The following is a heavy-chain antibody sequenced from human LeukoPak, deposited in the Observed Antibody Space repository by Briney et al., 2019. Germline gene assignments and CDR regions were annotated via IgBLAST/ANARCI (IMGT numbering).Heavy chain of an antibody. Sequence: SETLSLPCAVSGYSISSGYYWGWIRQPPGKGLERIGNIYHSGSTYYKPSLKSRVTISVDTSKNQFSLKLSSVTAADTAVYYCARIGYCSSTSCWRFDPWGQGTLVTVSS. CDR2: IYHSGST. CDR1: GYSISSGYY. V-gene: IGHV4-38-2*01. D-gene: IGHD2-2*01. J-gene: IGHJ5*02. CDR3: ARIGYCSSTSCWRFDP.